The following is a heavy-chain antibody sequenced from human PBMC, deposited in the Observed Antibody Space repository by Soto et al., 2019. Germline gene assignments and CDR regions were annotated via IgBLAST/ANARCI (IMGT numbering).Heavy chain of an antibody. V-gene: IGHV3-30*03. Sequence: QVQLVESGGGVVQPGRSLRLSCAASGFTFSSYGMHWVRQAPGKGLAWVALISYDGSEKYYADSVKGRFTISRDNSKNAPYLQMNGLRVEDTAVYYCGAGQYCCDYWGRGTLVSVSS. J-gene: IGHJ4*02. D-gene: IGHD6-13*01. CDR3: GAGQYCCDY. CDR2: ISYDGSEK. CDR1: GFTFSSYG.